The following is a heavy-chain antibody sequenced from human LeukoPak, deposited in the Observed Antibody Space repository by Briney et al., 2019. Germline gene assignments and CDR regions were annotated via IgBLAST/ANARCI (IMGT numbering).Heavy chain of an antibody. D-gene: IGHD2-21*02. Sequence: SETLSLTCTVSGGSISSYYWSWIRQPPGKGLEWIGYIYYSGSTNYNPSLKSRVTISVDTSKNQFSLKLSSVTAADTAVYYCASLQPLLPAYFDFWGQGALVTVSS. CDR1: GGSISSYY. V-gene: IGHV4-59*01. J-gene: IGHJ4*02. CDR3: ASLQPLLPAYFDF. CDR2: IYYSGST.